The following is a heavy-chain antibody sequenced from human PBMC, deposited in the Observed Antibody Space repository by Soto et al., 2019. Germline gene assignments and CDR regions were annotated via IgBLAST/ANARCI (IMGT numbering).Heavy chain of an antibody. Sequence: GGSLRLSCAASGFSLSNNGMHWVRQAPGKGLEWVAVISYDGNNKSYADSVKGRFTISRDNSKNTVYLEMNNLRAEDTAMYYCAKGGSGNYLTYYYYYGMDVWGQGTTVTVSS. CDR3: AKGGSGNYLTYYYYYGMDV. CDR2: ISYDGNNK. J-gene: IGHJ6*02. V-gene: IGHV3-30*18. D-gene: IGHD3-22*01. CDR1: GFSLSNNG.